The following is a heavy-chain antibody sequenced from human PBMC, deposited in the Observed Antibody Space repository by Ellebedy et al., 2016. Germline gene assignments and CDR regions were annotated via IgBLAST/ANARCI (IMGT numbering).Heavy chain of an antibody. D-gene: IGHD1-14*01. CDR2: INAGNGDT. Sequence: ASVKVSCKASGYTFTSYAMHWVRQASGQRLEWMGRINAGNGDTKYSQKFQGRVTITRDTSASTAYMELSSLRSEDTAVYYCARERVTGYFDYWGQGTLVTVSS. J-gene: IGHJ4*02. V-gene: IGHV1-3*01. CDR1: GYTFTSYA. CDR3: ARERVTGYFDY.